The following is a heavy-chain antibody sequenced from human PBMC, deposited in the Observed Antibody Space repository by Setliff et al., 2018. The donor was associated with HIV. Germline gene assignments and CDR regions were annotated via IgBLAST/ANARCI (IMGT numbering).Heavy chain of an antibody. Sequence: GGSLRLSCAASGFTFSTSWMNWVRQAPGKGLVWVARTNADGSSTSYADSVKGRFTISRDNAKNTLYLQLNSLRAEDTAVYYCAKDRFSDSSAPGDAFDVWGVGTLVTVSS. V-gene: IGHV3-74*01. J-gene: IGHJ3*01. CDR2: TNADGSST. CDR3: AKDRFSDSSAPGDAFDV. CDR1: GFTFSTSW. D-gene: IGHD3-22*01.